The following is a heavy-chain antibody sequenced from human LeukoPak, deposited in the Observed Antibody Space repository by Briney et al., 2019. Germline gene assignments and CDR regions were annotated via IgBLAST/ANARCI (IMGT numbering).Heavy chain of an antibody. Sequence: KTSETVSLICAVYGGPFSDYNWSWLRQSPEKGLEWIGEINDSGRTHYNPSLKSRVTISVDTAKHQFSLSLSSLTAADTAVYYCASGLDPEGLDYWDQGPLVTLP. J-gene: IGHJ4*02. V-gene: IGHV4-34*01. CDR2: INDSGRT. CDR1: GGPFSDYN. CDR3: ASGLDPEGLDY. D-gene: IGHD1-1*01.